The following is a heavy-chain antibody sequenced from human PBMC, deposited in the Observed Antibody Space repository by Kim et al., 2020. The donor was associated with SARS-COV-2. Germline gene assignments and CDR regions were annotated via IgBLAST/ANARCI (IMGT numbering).Heavy chain of an antibody. CDR1: GFSFSSYG. V-gene: IGHV3-30*18. J-gene: IGHJ4*02. Sequence: GGSLRLSCAASGFSFSSYGMHWVRRAPGKGLEWVAVISYDGRNDYYTDSVRGRFTISRDNSKSTLYLQINSLRVEDTAVYYCAKAKGSYFGAFDDWGQGTLVTVS. CDR3: AKAKGSYFGAFDD. D-gene: IGHD3-10*01. CDR2: ISYDGRND.